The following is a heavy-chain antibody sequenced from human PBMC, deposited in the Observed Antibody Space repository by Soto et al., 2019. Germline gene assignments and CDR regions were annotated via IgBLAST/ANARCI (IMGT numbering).Heavy chain of an antibody. J-gene: IGHJ3*02. CDR3: ARLFVEMATIGDFDI. CDR1: GYTFTSYA. Sequence: ASVKVSCKASGYTFTSYAMHWVRQAPGQRLEWMGWINAGNGNTKYSQKFQGRVTITRDTSASTAYMELSSLRSEDTAVYYCARLFVEMATIGDFDIWGQGTMVTVSS. D-gene: IGHD5-12*01. CDR2: INAGNGNT. V-gene: IGHV1-3*01.